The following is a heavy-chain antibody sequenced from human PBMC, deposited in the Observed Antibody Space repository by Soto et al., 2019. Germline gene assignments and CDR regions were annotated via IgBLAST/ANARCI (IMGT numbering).Heavy chain of an antibody. Sequence: EVQLVESGGGVVQPGGSLRLSCAASGFTFSTYDMHWVRQATGKGLEWVSAIGSADDPYYLGSVKGRFTISRENAKNSLYLQMNSLRAGDTAVYYCARAYSGRLPRRADYYLAMDVWGQGTTVTVSS. V-gene: IGHV3-13*05. CDR2: IGSADDP. J-gene: IGHJ6*02. CDR3: ARAYSGRLPRRADYYLAMDV. D-gene: IGHD2-15*01. CDR1: GFTFSTYD.